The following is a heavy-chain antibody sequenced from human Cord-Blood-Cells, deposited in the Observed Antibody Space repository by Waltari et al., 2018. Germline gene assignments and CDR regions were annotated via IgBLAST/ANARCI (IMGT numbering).Heavy chain of an antibody. Sequence: QVQLVQSGAEVKKPGSSVKVSCKASGGTFSSYAISWVRQAPGQGLEWMGGIIPIFGTANYAQKFQGRVTITADKSTSTAYMELSSLRSEDTAVYYCASAMGLIAARRDYYWYSDLWGRGTLVTVSS. V-gene: IGHV1-69*06. D-gene: IGHD6-6*01. CDR1: GGTFSSYA. CDR2: IIPIFGTA. J-gene: IGHJ2*01. CDR3: ASAMGLIAARRDYYWYSDL.